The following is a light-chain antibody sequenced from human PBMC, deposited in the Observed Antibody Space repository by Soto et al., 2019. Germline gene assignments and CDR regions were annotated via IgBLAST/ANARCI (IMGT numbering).Light chain of an antibody. CDR1: SSDVGGYNY. CDR3: SSYAGSNSDVV. CDR2: EVS. V-gene: IGLV2-8*01. J-gene: IGLJ2*01. Sequence: QSALTQPPSASGSPGQSVTISCTGTSSDVGGYNYVSWYQQHPDKAPKLMIYEVSKRPSGVPDRFSGSKSGNTASLTVSGLQAEDEADYYCSSYAGSNSDVVFGGGTKLTVL.